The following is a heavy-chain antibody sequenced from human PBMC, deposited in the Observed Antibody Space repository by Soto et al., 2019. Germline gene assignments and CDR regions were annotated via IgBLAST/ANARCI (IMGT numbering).Heavy chain of an antibody. Sequence: SETLSLTCAFYGGSFIGYYWSWIRQPPGKGLEWIGEINHSGSTNYNPSLKSRVTISADTSRNQFSLKLNSVTAADTAVYYCARGGQDFWSGPFDYWGQGALVTVSS. V-gene: IGHV4-34*01. CDR2: INHSGST. D-gene: IGHD3-3*01. CDR1: GGSFIGYY. J-gene: IGHJ4*02. CDR3: ARGGQDFWSGPFDY.